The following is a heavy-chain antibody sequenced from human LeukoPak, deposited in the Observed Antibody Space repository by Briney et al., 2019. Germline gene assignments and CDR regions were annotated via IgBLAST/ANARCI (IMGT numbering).Heavy chain of an antibody. J-gene: IGHJ4*02. V-gene: IGHV4-30-2*01. Sequence: SETLSLTCTVSGGSISSGGYYWSWIRQPPGKGLEWIGYIYHSGSTYYNPSLKSRVTISVDRSKNQFSLKLSSVTAADTAVYYCARDPLGGSSGPSSWGQGTLVTVSS. D-gene: IGHD3-22*01. CDR1: GGSISSGGYY. CDR3: ARDPLGGSSGPSS. CDR2: IYHSGST.